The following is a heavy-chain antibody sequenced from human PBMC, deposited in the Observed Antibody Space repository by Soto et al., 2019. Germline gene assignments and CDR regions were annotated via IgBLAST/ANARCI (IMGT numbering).Heavy chain of an antibody. D-gene: IGHD3-22*01. J-gene: IGHJ3*02. V-gene: IGHV3-13*01. Sequence: GGSLRLSRAASGFTFSSYDMHWVRQATGKGLEWVSAIGTAGDTYYPGSVKGRFTISRENAKNSLYLQMNSLRAGDTAVYYCARAQYYYDSSGYYAFDIWGQGTMVTVSS. CDR2: IGTAGDT. CDR1: GFTFSSYD. CDR3: ARAQYYYDSSGYYAFDI.